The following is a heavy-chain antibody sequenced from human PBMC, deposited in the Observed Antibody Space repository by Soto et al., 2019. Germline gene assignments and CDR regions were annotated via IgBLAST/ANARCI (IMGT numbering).Heavy chain of an antibody. CDR3: ARALKSPIHIYYGMDV. Sequence: ASVKVSCKASGGTFSSYAISWVRQAPGQGLEWMGGIIPIFGTANYAQKFQGRVTITADESTSTAYMELSSLRSDDTAVYYCARALKSPIHIYYGMDVWRQGNTVNVS. CDR2: IIPIFGTA. CDR1: GGTFSSYA. V-gene: IGHV1-69*13. J-gene: IGHJ6*02.